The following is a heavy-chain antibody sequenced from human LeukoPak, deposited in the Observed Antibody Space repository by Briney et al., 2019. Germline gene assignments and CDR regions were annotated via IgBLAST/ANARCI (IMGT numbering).Heavy chain of an antibody. CDR1: GFTFSTYA. V-gene: IGHV3-23*01. CDR2: ISSGGNT. CDR3: RKDGRQWVVPYFDS. J-gene: IGHJ4*02. D-gene: IGHD6-19*01. Sequence: GGSLRLSCAASGFTFSTYAMSWVRHTPGKGLEWVSGISSGGNTQYTDSVKGRFTVSRDNSKNTLHLQMDSLRAEDTTIYYCRKDGRQWVVPYFDSWGQGTVAPSPQ.